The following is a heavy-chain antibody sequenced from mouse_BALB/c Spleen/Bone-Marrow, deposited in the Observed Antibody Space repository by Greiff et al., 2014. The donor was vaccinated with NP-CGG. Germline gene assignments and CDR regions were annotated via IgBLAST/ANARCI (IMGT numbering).Heavy chain of an antibody. CDR2: ISDGGSYT. D-gene: IGHD4-1*01. J-gene: IGHJ3*01. V-gene: IGHV5-4*02. Sequence: DVHLVESGGDLVKPGGSLRLSCAASGFTFSDYYMYWIRQTPEKRLEWVTTISDGGSYTNYADSVKGRFTISRDNAKNNLYLQMSSLKSEDTAMYYCTRGLGWFGYWGQGTLVTASA. CDR1: GFTFSDYY. CDR3: TRGLGWFGY.